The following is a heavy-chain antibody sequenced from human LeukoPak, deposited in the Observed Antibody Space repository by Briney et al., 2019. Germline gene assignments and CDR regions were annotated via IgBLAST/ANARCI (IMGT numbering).Heavy chain of an antibody. Sequence: PSETLSLTCAVYGGSFSGYYWSWIRQPPGKGLEWIGEINHSGSTNYNPSLKSRVTISVDTSKNQFSLKLSSVTAADTAVYYCARRRGGSYYGNFDYWGQGTLVTVSS. D-gene: IGHD1-26*01. J-gene: IGHJ4*02. V-gene: IGHV4-34*01. CDR3: ARRRGGSYYGNFDY. CDR2: INHSGST. CDR1: GGSFSGYY.